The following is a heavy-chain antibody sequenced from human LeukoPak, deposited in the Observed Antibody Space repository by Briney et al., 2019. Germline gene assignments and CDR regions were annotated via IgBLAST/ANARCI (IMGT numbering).Heavy chain of an antibody. CDR2: IYRSGST. CDR3: ARDLSVPPGNYYYMDV. J-gene: IGHJ6*03. V-gene: IGHV4-38-2*02. Sequence: PSETLSLTCTVSGYSINSGYYWVWIRQPPGKGLEWIGSIYRSGSTNYNPSLKSRVTISVDTSKNQFSLKVSSVTAADTAVYYCARDLSVPPGNYYYMDVWGKGTTVTVSS. D-gene: IGHD3-10*01. CDR1: GYSINSGYY.